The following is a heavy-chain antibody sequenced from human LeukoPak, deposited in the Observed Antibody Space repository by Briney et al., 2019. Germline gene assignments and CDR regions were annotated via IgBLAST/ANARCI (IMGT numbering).Heavy chain of an antibody. J-gene: IGHJ3*02. D-gene: IGHD5-12*01. V-gene: IGHV1-18*01. CDR1: GYTFTSYG. Sequence: ASVKVSCKASGYTFTSYGISWVRQAPGQGLEWMGWISAYNGNTNYAQKLQGRVTMTRDMSTSTVYMELSSLRSEDTAVYYCARDRGYAFDIWGQGTMVTVSS. CDR3: ARDRGYAFDI. CDR2: ISAYNGNT.